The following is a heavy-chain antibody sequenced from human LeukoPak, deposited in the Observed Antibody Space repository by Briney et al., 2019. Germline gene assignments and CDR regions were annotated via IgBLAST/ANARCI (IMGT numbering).Heavy chain of an antibody. Sequence: SVEVSCKASGGTFSSYAISWVRQAPGQGLEWMGGIIPIFGTANYAQKFQGRVTITADESTSTAYMELSSLRSEDTAVYYCARAVGYSYGQFDYWGQGTLVTVSS. D-gene: IGHD5-18*01. J-gene: IGHJ4*02. CDR3: ARAVGYSYGQFDY. V-gene: IGHV1-69*13. CDR1: GGTFSSYA. CDR2: IIPIFGTA.